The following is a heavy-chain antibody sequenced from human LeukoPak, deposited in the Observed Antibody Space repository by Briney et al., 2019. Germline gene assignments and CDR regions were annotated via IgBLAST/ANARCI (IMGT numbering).Heavy chain of an antibody. CDR2: IYSGGSI. Sequence: GGSLRLSCAASGFTVSSNYMSWVRQAPGKGLEWVSVIYSGGSIYYTDSVKGRFTISRDNSKNTLYLQMNSLRAEDTAVYYCASLNMVRGDSFDYWGQGTLVTVSS. CDR3: ASLNMVRGDSFDY. D-gene: IGHD3-10*01. CDR1: GFTVSSNY. J-gene: IGHJ4*02. V-gene: IGHV3-66*01.